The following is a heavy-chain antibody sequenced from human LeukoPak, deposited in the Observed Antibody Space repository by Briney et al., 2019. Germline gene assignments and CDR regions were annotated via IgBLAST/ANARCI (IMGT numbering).Heavy chain of an antibody. CDR3: AKVGDYYHGSGLFDY. J-gene: IGHJ4*02. Sequence: GGSLRLSCAASGFTFSSYAMSWVRQAPGKGLEWVSAISGSGGSTYYADSVKGRFTISRDNSKNTLYLQMNSLRAEDTAVYYCAKVGDYYHGSGLFDYWGQGTLVTVPS. CDR1: GFTFSSYA. CDR2: ISGSGGST. V-gene: IGHV3-23*01. D-gene: IGHD3-10*01.